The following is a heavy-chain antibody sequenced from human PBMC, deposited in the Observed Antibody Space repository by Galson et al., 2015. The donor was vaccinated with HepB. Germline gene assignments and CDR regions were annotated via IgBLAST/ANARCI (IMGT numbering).Heavy chain of an antibody. CDR2: IKSKTDGGTT. CDR3: TTDDLERSSSWYFDY. J-gene: IGHJ4*02. CDR1: GFTFSNAW. D-gene: IGHD6-6*01. V-gene: IGHV3-15*01. Sequence: SLRLSCAASGFTFSNAWMSWVRQAPGKGLEWVGRIKSKTDGGTTDYAAPVKGRFTISRDDSKNTLYLQMNSLKTEDTSVYYCTTDDLERSSSWYFDYWGQGTLVTVSS.